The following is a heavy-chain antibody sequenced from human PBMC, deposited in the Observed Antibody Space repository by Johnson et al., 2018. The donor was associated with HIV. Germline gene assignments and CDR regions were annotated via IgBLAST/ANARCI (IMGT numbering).Heavy chain of an antibody. CDR1: GFIISSYW. J-gene: IGHJ3*02. D-gene: IGHD4-17*01. V-gene: IGHV3-7*02. Sequence: VQLVESGGGLVQPGGSLRLSCAASGFIISSYWMTWVRQAPGKGLEWVANIKQDGSAKYYVDSVKGRFTISRDNAENSLYLQMNSLRGEDTAVYYCARGDYDYGDYVDAFDIWGQGTMVTVSS. CDR3: ARGDYDYGDYVDAFDI. CDR2: IKQDGSAK.